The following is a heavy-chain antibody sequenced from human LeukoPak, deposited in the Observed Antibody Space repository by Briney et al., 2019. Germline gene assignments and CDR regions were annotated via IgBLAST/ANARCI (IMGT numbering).Heavy chain of an antibody. D-gene: IGHD4-17*01. CDR2: ISSSGSSI. CDR3: ARELGTVTSF. Sequence: GGSLRLSCAASGFTFSTYSMNWVRQAPGKGLDWVSYISSSGSSIYYADSVKGRFTISRDNAKSSLYLQMNSLRAEDTAVYYCARELGTVTSFWGQGTLVTVSS. V-gene: IGHV3-48*04. CDR1: GFTFSTYS. J-gene: IGHJ4*02.